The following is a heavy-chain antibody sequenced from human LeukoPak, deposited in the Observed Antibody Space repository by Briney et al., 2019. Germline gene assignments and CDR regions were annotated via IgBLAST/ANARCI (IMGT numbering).Heavy chain of an antibody. CDR2: IYYSGST. CDR1: GGSISSSSYY. CDR3: AREVGDPDYYDSSGYPGFDP. D-gene: IGHD3-22*01. V-gene: IGHV4-61*01. J-gene: IGHJ5*02. Sequence: SETLSLTCTVSGGSISSSSYYWSWIRQPPGKGLEWIGYIYYSGSTNYNPSLKSRVTISVDTSKNQFSLKLSSVTAADTAVYYCAREVGDPDYYDSSGYPGFDPWGQGTLVTVSS.